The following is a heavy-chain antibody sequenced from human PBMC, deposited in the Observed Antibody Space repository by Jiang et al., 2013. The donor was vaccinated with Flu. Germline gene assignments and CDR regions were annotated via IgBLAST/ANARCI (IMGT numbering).Heavy chain of an antibody. CDR2: IYTSGST. Sequence: GLVKPSQTLSLTCTVSGGSISSGPYYWSWIRQPAGKGLEWIGRIYTSGSTNYNPSLKSRVTISVDTSKNQFSLKLSSVTAADTAVYYCARYSGSVGYFDYWGQGTLVTVSS. V-gene: IGHV4-61*02. CDR1: GGSISSGPYY. J-gene: IGHJ4*02. CDR3: ARYSGSVGYFDY. D-gene: IGHD1-26*01.